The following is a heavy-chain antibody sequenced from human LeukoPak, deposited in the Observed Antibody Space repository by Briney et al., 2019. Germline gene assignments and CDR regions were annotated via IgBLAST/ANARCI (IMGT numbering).Heavy chain of an antibody. D-gene: IGHD5-18*01. V-gene: IGHV4-31*03. CDR3: ARGGQWLPRYYSYGMDV. J-gene: IGHJ6*02. CDR2: IYYSGST. CDR1: GGSISSGGYY. Sequence: SETLSLTCTVSGGSISSGGYYWSWIRQHPGKGLEWIGYIYYSGSTYYNPSLKSRVTISVDTSKNQFSLKLSSVTAADTAVYYCARGGQWLPRYYSYGMDVWGQGTTVTVSS.